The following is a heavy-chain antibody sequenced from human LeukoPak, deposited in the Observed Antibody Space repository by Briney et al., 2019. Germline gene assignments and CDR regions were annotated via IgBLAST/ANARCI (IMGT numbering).Heavy chain of an antibody. CDR2: IRYDGSNK. J-gene: IGHJ3*02. Sequence: SGGSLRLSCAAPGFTFSNYGIHWVRQAPGKGLEWVAFIRYDGSNKYYADSVKGRFTISRDNAKNSLYLQVNSLRAEDTAVYYCAREGALTVTKDAFDIWGQGTMVTVSS. V-gene: IGHV3-30*02. CDR1: GFTFSNYG. D-gene: IGHD4-17*01. CDR3: AREGALTVTKDAFDI.